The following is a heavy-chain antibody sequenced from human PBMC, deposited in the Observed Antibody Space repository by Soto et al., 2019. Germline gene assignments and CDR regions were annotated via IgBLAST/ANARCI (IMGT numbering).Heavy chain of an antibody. CDR1: GYTFTGYY. Sequence: ASVKVSCKASGYTFTGYYMHWVRQAPGQGLEWMGWINPNSGGTNYAQKFQGRVTMTRDTSISTAYMELSRLRSDDTAVYYCARTSIDIAARRMDAFDIWGQGTMVTVS. J-gene: IGHJ3*02. V-gene: IGHV1-2*02. D-gene: IGHD6-6*01. CDR3: ARTSIDIAARRMDAFDI. CDR2: INPNSGGT.